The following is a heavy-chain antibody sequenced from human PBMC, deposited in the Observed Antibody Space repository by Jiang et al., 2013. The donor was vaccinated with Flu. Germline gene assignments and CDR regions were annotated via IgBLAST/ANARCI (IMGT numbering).Heavy chain of an antibody. Sequence: SGAEVKKPGASVKVSCKASGYTFTGYYMHWVRQAPGQGLEWMGWINPNSGGTNYAQKFQGRVTMTRDTSISTAYMELSSLRSEDTAVYYCARSGVSWGGLEDYWGQGALVTVSS. CDR2: INPNSGGT. CDR3: ARSGVSWGGLEDY. J-gene: IGHJ4*02. V-gene: IGHV1-2*02. CDR1: GYTFTGYY. D-gene: IGHD7-27*01.